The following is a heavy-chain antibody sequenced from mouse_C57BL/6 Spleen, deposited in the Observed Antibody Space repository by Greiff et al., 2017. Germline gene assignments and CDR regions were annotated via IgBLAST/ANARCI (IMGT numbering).Heavy chain of an antibody. V-gene: IGHV1-55*01. Sequence: QVQLQQPGAELVKPGASVKMSCKASGYTFTSYWITWVKQRPGQGLEWIGDIYPGSGSTNYNEKFKSKATLTVDTSSSTAYMQLSSLTSEDSAVYYCTRVNWPNYYGSSYGYFDVWGTGTTVTVSS. D-gene: IGHD1-1*01. CDR2: IYPGSGST. J-gene: IGHJ1*03. CDR3: TRVNWPNYYGSSYGYFDV. CDR1: GYTFTSYW.